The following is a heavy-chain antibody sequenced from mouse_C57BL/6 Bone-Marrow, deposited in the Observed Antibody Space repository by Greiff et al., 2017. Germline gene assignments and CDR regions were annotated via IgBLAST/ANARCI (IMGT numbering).Heavy chain of an antibody. J-gene: IGHJ4*01. V-gene: IGHV5-9*01. CDR3: ARHSYGSSYGAMDY. CDR1: GFTFSSYT. Sequence: EVKLEESGGGLVKPGGSLKLFCAASGFTFSSYTMSWVRQTPEKRLEWVATISGGGGNTYYPDSVKGRFTISRDNAKNTLYLQMSSLRSEDTALYYCARHSYGSSYGAMDYWGQGTSVTVSS. D-gene: IGHD1-1*01. CDR2: ISGGGGNT.